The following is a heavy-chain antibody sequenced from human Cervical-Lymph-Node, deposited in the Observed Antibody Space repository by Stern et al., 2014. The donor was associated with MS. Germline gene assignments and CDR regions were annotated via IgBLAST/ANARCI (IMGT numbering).Heavy chain of an antibody. Sequence: QVQLVESGPGLVRPAQTLSLTCTVSGGSISGGDYYWGWIRQPPGKGLEWIGYIDNSGTTYYNPALKSRLTISIDTSKNQFSLRLTSVTAADTAVYYCARDFTVAGSFDYWGQGTLVTVSS. V-gene: IGHV4-30-4*01. CDR2: IDNSGTT. CDR3: ARDFTVAGSFDY. J-gene: IGHJ4*02. CDR1: GGSISGGDYY. D-gene: IGHD6-19*01.